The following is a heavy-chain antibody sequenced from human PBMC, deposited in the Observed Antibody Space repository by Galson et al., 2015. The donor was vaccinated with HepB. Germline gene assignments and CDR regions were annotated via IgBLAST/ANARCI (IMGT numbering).Heavy chain of an antibody. D-gene: IGHD2-2*01. CDR1: GFTFSSYG. J-gene: IGHJ4*02. Sequence: SLRLSCAASGFTFSSYGMHWVRQAPGKGLEWVAVIWYDGSNKHYADSVKGRFTISRDNSKNTLYLQMNSLRAEDTAVYYCARDCSSTSCYALDYWGQGTLVTVSS. V-gene: IGHV3-30*19. CDR3: ARDCSSTSCYALDY. CDR2: IWYDGSNK.